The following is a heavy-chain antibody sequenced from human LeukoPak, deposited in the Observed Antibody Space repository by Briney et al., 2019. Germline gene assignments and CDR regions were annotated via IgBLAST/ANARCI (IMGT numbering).Heavy chain of an antibody. V-gene: IGHV1-2*02. CDR1: VYTFTDYY. CDR2: VNPKSGGT. Sequence: ASVKVSFKSSVYTFTDYYLHWVRQAPGQGLEWMGWVNPKSGGTNYAQKFQGRVTITRDTSISTAYMELSRLTSDDTAVYYCARVTTGTYYDYWGQGTLVTVSS. D-gene: IGHD3-22*01. J-gene: IGHJ4*02. CDR3: ARVTTGTYYDY.